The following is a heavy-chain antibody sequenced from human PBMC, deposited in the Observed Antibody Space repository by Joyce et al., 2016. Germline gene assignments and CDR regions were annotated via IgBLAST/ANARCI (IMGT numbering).Heavy chain of an antibody. CDR3: ARGRMGPPPSAMFNRGGSYHLDV. V-gene: IGHV4-34*01. J-gene: IGHJ6*03. Sequence: QVRLQQWGAGLLKPSETLSLTCAVYGGSFSGSYWSWIRQPPGKGLEWIGEINHSGSTNYNPSLKSRVTISIDTSKNQFSLKLTSVAAADTAVYYCARGRMGPPPSAMFNRGGSYHLDVWGKGTTVTVSS. D-gene: IGHD3-10*02. CDR1: GGSFSGSY. CDR2: INHSGST.